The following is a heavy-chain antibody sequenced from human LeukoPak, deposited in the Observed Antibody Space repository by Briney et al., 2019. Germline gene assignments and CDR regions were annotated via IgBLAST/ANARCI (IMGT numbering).Heavy chain of an antibody. J-gene: IGHJ4*02. CDR2: ISWNSGSI. V-gene: IGHV3-9*01. Sequence: GGSLRLSCAASGFTFSSYGMHWVRQAPGKGLEWVSGISWNSGSIGYADSVKGRFTISRDNAKNSLYLQMNSLRAEDTALYYCAKEDCSGGSCYSGFDYWGQGTLVTVSS. CDR3: AKEDCSGGSCYSGFDY. D-gene: IGHD2-15*01. CDR1: GFTFSSYG.